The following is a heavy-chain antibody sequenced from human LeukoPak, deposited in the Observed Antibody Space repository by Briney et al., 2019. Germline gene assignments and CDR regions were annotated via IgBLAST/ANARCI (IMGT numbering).Heavy chain of an antibody. CDR1: GGSIRSYY. J-gene: IGHJ4*02. Sequence: SETLSLTCTVSGGSIRSYYWSWIRQPPGKGLEWIGCIYHSGTTYYNPSLKSRLTISVDTSKNQFSLKLSSVTAADTAVYYCATGISHPGDYWGQGTLVTVSS. D-gene: IGHD6-13*01. V-gene: IGHV4-59*04. CDR3: ATGISHPGDY. CDR2: IYHSGTT.